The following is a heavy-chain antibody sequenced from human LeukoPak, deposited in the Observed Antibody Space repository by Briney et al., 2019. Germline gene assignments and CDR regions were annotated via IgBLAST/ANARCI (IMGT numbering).Heavy chain of an antibody. D-gene: IGHD3-3*01. CDR2: ASGSGGST. Sequence: GGSLRLSCAASGFTFSTYAMMWVRQAPGKGLEWVSYASGSGGSTYYADSVKGRFTISRDNSKNTLYLQMNSLRAEDTAVYYCATLLEWLLFIGMDVWGQGTTVTVSS. V-gene: IGHV3-23*01. CDR3: ATLLEWLLFIGMDV. CDR1: GFTFSTYA. J-gene: IGHJ6*02.